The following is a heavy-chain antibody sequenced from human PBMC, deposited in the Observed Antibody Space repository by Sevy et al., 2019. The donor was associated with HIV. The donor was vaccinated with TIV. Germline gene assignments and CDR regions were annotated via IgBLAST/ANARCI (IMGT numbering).Heavy chain of an antibody. CDR2: IYGSSGAT. D-gene: IGHD3-22*01. Sequence: GGSLRLSCKPSGFTFSSYAMNWVRQAPGKGLEWVSTIYGSSGATYYGDSVKGRFTISRDNSKNTLYLQMNSLRTEDTAVYYCAGGRYDSSGSFDTFDIWGQGTMVTVSS. CDR1: GFTFSSYA. J-gene: IGHJ3*02. V-gene: IGHV3-23*01. CDR3: AGGRYDSSGSFDTFDI.